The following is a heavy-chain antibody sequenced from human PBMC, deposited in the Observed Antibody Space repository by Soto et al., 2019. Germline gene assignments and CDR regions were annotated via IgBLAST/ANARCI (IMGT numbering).Heavy chain of an antibody. J-gene: IGHJ6*02. CDR3: ARVGSSLFYFVRGSSSHNYGMDV. CDR1: GFTFSSYW. D-gene: IGHD3-10*01. CDR2: IKQDGSEK. V-gene: IGHV3-7*01. Sequence: GGSLRLSCAASGFTFSSYWMSWVRQAPGKGLEWVANIKQDGSEKYYVDSVKGRFTISRDNAKNSLYLQMNSLRAEDTAVYYCARVGSSLFYFVRGSSSHNYGMDVWGQGTTVTVSS.